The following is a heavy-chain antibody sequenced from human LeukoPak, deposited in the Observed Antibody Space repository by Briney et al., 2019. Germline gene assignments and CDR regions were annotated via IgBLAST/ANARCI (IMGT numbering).Heavy chain of an antibody. CDR2: IYTSGST. D-gene: IGHD1-26*01. CDR1: GGSISSGGYY. V-gene: IGHV4-61*02. J-gene: IGHJ5*01. Sequence: SQTLSHTCTVSGGSISSGGYYWSWIRQPAGKGLEWIGRIYTSGSTNYNPSLKSRGTISPDTSKNQFSLKLSSVTAADTAVYYCARSTSKWNWFDSWGQGTLVTVSS. CDR3: ARSTSKWNWFDS.